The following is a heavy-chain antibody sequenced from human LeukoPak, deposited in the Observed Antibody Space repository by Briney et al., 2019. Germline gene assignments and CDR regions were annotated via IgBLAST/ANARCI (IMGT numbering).Heavy chain of an antibody. J-gene: IGHJ4*02. CDR3: AKYFYDSSTYSFDY. Sequence: GGSLRLSCAASGFTFSNYAMSWVRQAPGKGLEWVSSIGSGGTTHYSDSVKGRFTISRDNSKNTLFLQMNSLRAEDTAVYYCAKYFYDSSTYSFDYWGQGTLVTVSS. CDR1: GFTFSNYA. V-gene: IGHV3-23*01. CDR2: IGSGGTT. D-gene: IGHD3-22*01.